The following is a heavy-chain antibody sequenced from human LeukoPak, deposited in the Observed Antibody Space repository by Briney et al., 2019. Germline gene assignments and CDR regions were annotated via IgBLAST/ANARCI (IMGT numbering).Heavy chain of an antibody. V-gene: IGHV4-31*03. D-gene: IGHD5-18*01. CDR3: ARAKYSYGYWYFDY. CDR2: IYYSGST. J-gene: IGHJ4*02. Sequence: TLSLTCTVSGGSISSGGYYWSWIRQHPGKGLEWIGYIYYSGSTYYNPSLKSRVTISVDTSKNQFSLKLSSVTAADTAVYYCARAKYSYGYWYFDYWGQGTLVIVSS. CDR1: GGSISSGGYY.